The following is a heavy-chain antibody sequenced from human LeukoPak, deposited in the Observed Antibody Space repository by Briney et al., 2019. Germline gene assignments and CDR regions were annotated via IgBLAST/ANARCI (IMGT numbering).Heavy chain of an antibody. CDR3: ARDVGVIKYYYGMDV. CDR2: IWYDGSNI. D-gene: IGHD3-10*01. J-gene: IGHJ6*02. CDR1: GFTFSTYG. Sequence: PGRSLRLSCATSGFTFSTYGMYWVRQAPGKGLEWVAVIWYDGSNIHYADSVKGRFTISRDNSKNTLYLQMSSLRAEDTAVYYCARDVGVIKYYYGMDVWGQGTTVTVS. V-gene: IGHV3-33*01.